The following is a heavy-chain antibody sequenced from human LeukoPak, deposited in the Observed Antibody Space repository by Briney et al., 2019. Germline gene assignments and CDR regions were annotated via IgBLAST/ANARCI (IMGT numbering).Heavy chain of an antibody. CDR2: IYTSGST. V-gene: IGHV4-61*02. CDR1: GGSISSGSYY. D-gene: IGHD3-3*01. J-gene: IGHJ4*02. CDR3: ARARITIFGVASYYFDY. Sequence: SETLSLTXTVSGGSISSGSYYWSWIRQPAGKGLEWIGRIYTSGSTNYNPSLKSRVTISVDTSKNQFSLKLSSVTAADTAVYYCARARITIFGVASYYFDYWGQGTLVTVSS.